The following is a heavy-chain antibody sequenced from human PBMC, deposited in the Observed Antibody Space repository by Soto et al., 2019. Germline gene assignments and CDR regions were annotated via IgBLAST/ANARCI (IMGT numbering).Heavy chain of an antibody. J-gene: IGHJ6*02. V-gene: IGHV4-39*01. Sequence: SETLSLTCTVSSGSISSSSYYWGWIRQPPGKGLEWIGSIYYSGSTYYNPSLKSRVTISVDTSKNQFSLKLSSVTAADTAVYYCARHLRPYGSGSYKKYYYYGMDVWGQGTTVTVSS. CDR3: ARHLRPYGSGSYKKYYYYGMDV. CDR1: SGSISSSSYY. D-gene: IGHD3-10*01. CDR2: IYYSGST.